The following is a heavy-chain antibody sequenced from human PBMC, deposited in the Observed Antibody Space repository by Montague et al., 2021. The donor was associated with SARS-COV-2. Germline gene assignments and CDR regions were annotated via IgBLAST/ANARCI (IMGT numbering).Heavy chain of an antibody. Sequence: SLRLSCAASGFTFSSYAMHWVRQAPGKGLEWVAVISYDGGNKYYADSVKGRFTISRDNSKNTLYLQMNSLRAEDTAVYYCARPRSGSYYSGMDVWGQGTTVTVSS. D-gene: IGHD1-26*01. V-gene: IGHV3-30-3*01. CDR2: ISYDGGNK. CDR1: GFTFSSYA. CDR3: ARPRSGSYYSGMDV. J-gene: IGHJ6*02.